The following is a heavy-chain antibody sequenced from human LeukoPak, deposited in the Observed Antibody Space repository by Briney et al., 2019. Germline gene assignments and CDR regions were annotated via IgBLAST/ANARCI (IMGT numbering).Heavy chain of an antibody. CDR3: ARDQYSTMVRGVIPHDAFDI. J-gene: IGHJ3*02. CDR2: MSFDGSHK. CDR1: AFTFSSYA. Sequence: GGSLRLSCAASAFTFSSYAMHWVRQAPGKGLEWVAVMSFDGSHKYYADSVKGRFTISRDNSKNTLYLQMNSLRAEDTAVYYCARDQYSTMVRGVIPHDAFDIWGHGTMVTVSS. D-gene: IGHD3-10*01. V-gene: IGHV3-30*04.